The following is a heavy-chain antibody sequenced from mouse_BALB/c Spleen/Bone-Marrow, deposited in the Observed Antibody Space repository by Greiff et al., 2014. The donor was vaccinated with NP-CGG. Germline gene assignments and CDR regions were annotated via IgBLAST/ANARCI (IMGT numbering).Heavy chain of an antibody. J-gene: IGHJ4*01. D-gene: IGHD2-3*01. CDR2: ISTYSGNT. CDR3: ARYDGYYGAMDH. Sequence: VKLMESGPELVRPGVSVKISCKGSGYTFTDYAMHWVKQSHAKSLEWIGAISTYSGNTNYNQKFKGKATMTVDKSSSTAYMELARLTSEDSAIYYCARYDGYYGAMDHWGQGTSVTVSS. CDR1: GYTFTDYA. V-gene: IGHV1-67*01.